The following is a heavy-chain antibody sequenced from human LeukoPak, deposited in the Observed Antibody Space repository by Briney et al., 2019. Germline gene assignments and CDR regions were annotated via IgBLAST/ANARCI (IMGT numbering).Heavy chain of an antibody. D-gene: IGHD2-2*01. CDR2: INHSGST. J-gene: IGHJ4*02. CDR1: GGSFSGYY. Sequence: SETLSLTCTVYGGSFSGYYWSWIRQPPGKGLEWIGEINHSGSTNYNPSLKSRVTISVDTSKNQFSLKLSSLPAADTAFYYCARGRGGGYCSSTSCQKNYYFDYWGQGTLVTVSS. V-gene: IGHV4-34*01. CDR3: ARGRGGGYCSSTSCQKNYYFDY.